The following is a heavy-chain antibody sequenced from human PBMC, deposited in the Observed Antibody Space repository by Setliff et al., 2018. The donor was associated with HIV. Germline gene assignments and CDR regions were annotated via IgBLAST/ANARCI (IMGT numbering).Heavy chain of an antibody. CDR3: GRGVYGDY. Sequence: GGSLRLSCAASGFTFSDFWMHWVRQAPGKGLEWVASVSPDGSRNYCVGSVKGRCTASRDNAKSSLYLQMNSLRAEDTAVYYCGRGVYGDYWGQGTLVTAPQ. J-gene: IGHJ4*02. D-gene: IGHD4-17*01. V-gene: IGHV3-7*03. CDR1: GFTFSDFW. CDR2: VSPDGSRN.